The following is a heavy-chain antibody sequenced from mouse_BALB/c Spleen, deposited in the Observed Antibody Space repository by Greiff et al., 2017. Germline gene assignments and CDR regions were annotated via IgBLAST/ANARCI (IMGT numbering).Heavy chain of an antibody. CDR2: INPSNGGT. CDR3: ARWALRNAMDY. J-gene: IGHJ4*01. D-gene: IGHD2-4*01. Sequence: QVQLKQSGAELVKPGASVKLSCKASGYTFTSYYMYWVKQRPGQGLEWIGEINPSNGGTSYNQKFKGKATLTVDKSSSTAYMQLKSLTSEDSAVYYCARWALRNAMDYWGQGTSVTVSS. CDR1: GYTFTSYY. V-gene: IGHV1-53*01.